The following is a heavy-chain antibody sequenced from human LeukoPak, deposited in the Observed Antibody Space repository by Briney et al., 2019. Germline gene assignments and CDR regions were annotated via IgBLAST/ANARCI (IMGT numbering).Heavy chain of an antibody. V-gene: IGHV3-21*01. CDR1: GFTFSTYN. D-gene: IGHD3-22*01. CDR2: ISSSSGYI. J-gene: IGHJ4*02. Sequence: GSLRLSCAASGFTFSTYNMKWARQAPGKGLEWVSSISSSSGYIYYADSVKGRFSISRDNAKNSLYLQMNSLRAEDTAVYYCAKAVVPVISQHYFGYWGQGTLVTVSS. CDR3: AKAVVPVISQHYFGY.